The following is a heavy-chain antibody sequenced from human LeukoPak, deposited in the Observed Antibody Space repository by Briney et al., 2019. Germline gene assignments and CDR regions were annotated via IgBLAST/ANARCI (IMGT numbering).Heavy chain of an antibody. Sequence: PGGSLRLSCAASGFTFSSYGMHWVRQAPGKGLEWVAVIWYDGSNKYYADSVKGRFTISRDNSKNTLYLQMNSLRAEDTAVYYCAKDFETRLRTRYCSGGSCYWAYYYYGMDVWGQGTTVTVSS. CDR1: GFTFSSYG. V-gene: IGHV3-30*02. CDR2: IWYDGSNK. D-gene: IGHD2-15*01. CDR3: AKDFETRLRTRYCSGGSCYWAYYYYGMDV. J-gene: IGHJ6*02.